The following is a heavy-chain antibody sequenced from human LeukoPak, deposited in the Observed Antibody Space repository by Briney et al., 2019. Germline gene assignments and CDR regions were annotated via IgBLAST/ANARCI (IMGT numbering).Heavy chain of an antibody. V-gene: IGHV1-2*02. CDR1: GYTFTGYY. J-gene: IGHJ5*02. CDR3: ARGDPGRYCSSTSCYVNWFDP. CDR2: INPNSGGT. Sequence: GASVKVSYKASGYTFTGYYMHWVRQAPGQGLEWMGWINPNSGGTNYAQKFQGRVTMTRDTSISTAYMELSRLRSDDTAVYYCARGDPGRYCSSTSCYVNWFDPWGQGTLVTVSS. D-gene: IGHD2-2*01.